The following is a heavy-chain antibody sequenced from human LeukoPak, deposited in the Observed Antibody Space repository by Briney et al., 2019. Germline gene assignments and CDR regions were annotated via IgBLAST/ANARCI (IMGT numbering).Heavy chain of an antibody. CDR1: GFTFSSYE. CDR2: IKQDGSEK. Sequence: PGGSLRLSCAASGFTFSSYEMNWVRQAPGKGLEWVANIKQDGSEKYYVDSVKGRFTISRDNAKNSLYLQMNSLRAEDTAVYYCARKGGATTYGYYYYYMDVWGKGTTVTISS. J-gene: IGHJ6*03. CDR3: ARKGGATTYGYYYYYMDV. D-gene: IGHD1-26*01. V-gene: IGHV3-7*01.